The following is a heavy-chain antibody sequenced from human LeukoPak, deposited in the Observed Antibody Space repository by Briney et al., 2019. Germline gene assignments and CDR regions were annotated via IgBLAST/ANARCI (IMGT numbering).Heavy chain of an antibody. V-gene: IGHV1-18*01. D-gene: IGHD3-22*01. CDR3: ARGFTMIVVADIRWYYGMDV. CDR2: ISAYNGNT. CDR1: GYTFTSYG. J-gene: IGHJ6*02. Sequence: ASVRVSCKASGYTFTSYGISWVRQAPGQGLEWMGWISAYNGNTNYAQKFQGRVTITADKSTSTAYMELSSLRSEDTAVYYCARGFTMIVVADIRWYYGMDVWGQGTTVTVSS.